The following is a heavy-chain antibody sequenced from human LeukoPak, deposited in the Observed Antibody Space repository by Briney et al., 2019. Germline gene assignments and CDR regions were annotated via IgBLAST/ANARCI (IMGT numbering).Heavy chain of an antibody. CDR1: GGSISSGGYY. Sequence: TSETLSLTCTVSGGSISSGGYYWSWIRQHPGKGLEWIGYIYYSGSTYYNPSLKSRVTISVDTSKNQFSLKLSSVTAADTAVYYCARDNPQTDYYYYYGMDVWGQGTTVTVSS. V-gene: IGHV4-31*03. J-gene: IGHJ6*02. CDR3: ARDNPQTDYYYYYGMDV. CDR2: IYYSGST.